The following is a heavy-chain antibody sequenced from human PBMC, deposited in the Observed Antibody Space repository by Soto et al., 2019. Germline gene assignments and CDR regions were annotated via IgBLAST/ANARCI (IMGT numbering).Heavy chain of an antibody. CDR2: INHSGST. CDR1: GGSVSGYY. Sequence: ETLSRTCAVYGGSVSGYYWSWIRQPPGKGLEWIGEINHSGSTNYNPSLKSRVTISVDTSKNQFSLKLSSVTAADTAVYYCARGLPIRFLEWLPSNYFDYWGQGTLVTVSS. V-gene: IGHV4-34*01. CDR3: ARGLPIRFLEWLPSNYFDY. J-gene: IGHJ4*02. D-gene: IGHD3-3*01.